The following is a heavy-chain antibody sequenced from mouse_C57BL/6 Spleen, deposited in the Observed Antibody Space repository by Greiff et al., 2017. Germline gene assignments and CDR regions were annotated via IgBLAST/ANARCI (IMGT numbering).Heavy chain of an antibody. D-gene: IGHD2-4*01. CDR1: GYTFTTYP. CDR2: FHPYNDDT. V-gene: IGHV1-47*01. CDR3: ARRVHYDYDSYYFDY. Sequence: LVESGAELVKPGASVKMSCKASGYTFTTYPIEWMKQNHGKSLEWIGNFHPYNDDTKYNEKFKGKATLTVEKSSSTVYLELSRLTSDDSAVYYCARRVHYDYDSYYFDYWGQGSTLTVSS. J-gene: IGHJ2*01.